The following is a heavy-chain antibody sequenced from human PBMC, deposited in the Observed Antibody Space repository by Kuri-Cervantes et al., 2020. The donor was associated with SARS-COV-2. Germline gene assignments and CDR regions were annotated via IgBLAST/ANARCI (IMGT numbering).Heavy chain of an antibody. CDR1: GYTFTSYG. V-gene: IGHV1-18*01. CDR2: ISAYNGNT. CDR3: AVLTGGSGPYYYYYGMDV. J-gene: IGHJ6*02. Sequence: ASVKVSCKASGYTFTSYGISWVRQAPGQGLEWMGWISAYNGNTNYAQKLQGRVTMTTDTSTSTAYMELRSLRSDDTAVYYCAVLTGGSGPYYYYYGMDVWGQGTTVTVSS. D-gene: IGHD7-27*01.